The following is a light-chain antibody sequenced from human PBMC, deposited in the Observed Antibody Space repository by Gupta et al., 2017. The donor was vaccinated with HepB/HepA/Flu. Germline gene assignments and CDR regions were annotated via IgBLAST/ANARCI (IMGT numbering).Light chain of an antibody. CDR1: QSVLYSSNNKNY. Sequence: DIVMTQSPYFLAACVCEGVTINCKSSQSVLYSSNNKNYLAWYQQKPGQPPKLLIYWASTRESGVPDRFSGSGSETDFTLTISSLQAEDVAVYYCQQYYSTPDTFGPGTKSGYQT. V-gene: IGKV4-1*01. CDR3: QQYYSTPDT. CDR2: WAS. J-gene: IGKJ3*01.